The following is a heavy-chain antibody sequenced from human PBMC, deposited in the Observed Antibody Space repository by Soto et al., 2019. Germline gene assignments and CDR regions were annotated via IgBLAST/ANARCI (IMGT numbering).Heavy chain of an antibody. V-gene: IGHV4-31*03. Sequence: QVQLQESGPGLVKPSQTLSLTCTVSGGSISSGGYYWSWIRQHPGKGLEWIGYIYYSGSTYYNPSLKSRVTISLDTSNNQFSLKLSSVTAADTAVYYCARTPRYCSGGSCYPGDYYYMDVWGKGTTVTVSS. J-gene: IGHJ6*03. CDR3: ARTPRYCSGGSCYPGDYYYMDV. D-gene: IGHD2-15*01. CDR2: IYYSGST. CDR1: GGSISSGGYY.